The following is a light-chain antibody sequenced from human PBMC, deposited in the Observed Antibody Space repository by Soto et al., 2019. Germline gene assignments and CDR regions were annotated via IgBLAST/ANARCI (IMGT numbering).Light chain of an antibody. V-gene: IGLV2-14*03. CDR1: SSDVGGYNY. J-gene: IGLJ1*01. CDR2: DVS. CDR3: GSYTTSNTRQIV. Sequence: QSVLTQPASVSGSPGQSITISCTGTSSDVGGYNYVSWYQHHPGKAPKLMIYDVSNRPSGVSNRSSGSKSGNTASLTISGRQPEDEADYYCGSYTTSNTRQIVFGTGTKVTVL.